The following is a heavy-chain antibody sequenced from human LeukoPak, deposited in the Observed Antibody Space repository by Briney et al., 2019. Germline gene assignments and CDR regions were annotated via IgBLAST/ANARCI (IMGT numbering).Heavy chain of an antibody. J-gene: IGHJ5*02. Sequence: PSETLSLTCTVSGDSISTYYWSWIRQPPGKGLEWIGYIYYSGSTNYNPSLKSRVTLSVDTSKDQFSLNLSSVTAADTAVYYCARGPSASWYLVDLWGQGTLVTVSS. CDR3: ARGPSASWYLVDL. CDR1: GDSISTYY. CDR2: IYYSGST. V-gene: IGHV4-59*01. D-gene: IGHD6-13*01.